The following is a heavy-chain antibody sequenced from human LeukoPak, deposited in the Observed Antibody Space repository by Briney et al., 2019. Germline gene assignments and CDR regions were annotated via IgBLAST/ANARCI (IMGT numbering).Heavy chain of an antibody. CDR3: ARDAMIVVLSNYYYYMDV. V-gene: IGHV3-7*01. CDR1: GFTFSDYW. J-gene: IGHJ6*03. CDR2: IKQDGSEK. Sequence: GGTLSLSCAASGFTFSDYWLNWVRQPPGKGLEWVAKIKQDGSEKYYVDSVKGRFTISRDNAKNSLYLQMNSLRAEDTAVYYCARDAMIVVLSNYYYYMDVWGKGTTVTVSS. D-gene: IGHD3-22*01.